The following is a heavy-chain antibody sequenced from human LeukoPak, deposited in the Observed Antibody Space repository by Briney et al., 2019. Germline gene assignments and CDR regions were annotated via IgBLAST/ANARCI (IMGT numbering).Heavy chain of an antibody. Sequence: GASVKVSCKASGYTFTGYYMHWVRQAPGQGLEWMGWISAYDGDTKYAQNLQGRVTMTTDTSTSTAYMELRSLRSDDTALYYCARAGRDYGTSRYYYYYMDVWGKGTTVTVSS. CDR1: GYTFTGYY. CDR2: ISAYDGDT. CDR3: ARAGRDYGTSRYYYYYMDV. J-gene: IGHJ6*03. D-gene: IGHD4-17*01. V-gene: IGHV1-18*04.